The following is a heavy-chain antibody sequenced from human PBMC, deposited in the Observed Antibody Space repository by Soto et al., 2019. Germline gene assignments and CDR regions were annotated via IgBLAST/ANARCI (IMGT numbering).Heavy chain of an antibody. CDR2: ISGSGGST. Sequence: GGSLRLSCAASGFTFSSYAMSWVRQAPGKGLEWVSAISGSGGSTYYAEYVKGRFTISRDNSKNTLYLQMNCLRAEDTAVYYCAKDDKLWPTNWFDPWGQGTLVTVSS. D-gene: IGHD5-18*01. V-gene: IGHV3-23*01. CDR3: AKDDKLWPTNWFDP. CDR1: GFTFSSYA. J-gene: IGHJ5*02.